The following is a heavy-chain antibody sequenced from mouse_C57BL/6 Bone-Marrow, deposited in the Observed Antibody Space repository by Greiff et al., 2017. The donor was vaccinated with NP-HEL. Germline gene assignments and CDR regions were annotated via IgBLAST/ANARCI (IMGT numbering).Heavy chain of an antibody. D-gene: IGHD2-14*01. CDR3: ARHRSRGPDYAMDY. Sequence: QVQLKESGPGLVAPSQSLSITCTVSGFSLTSYGVHWVRQPPGKGLEWLVVIWSDGSTTYNTARKSRLSISKDNSKCQVFLKMNSLQTDDTAMYYCARHRSRGPDYAMDYWGQGTSVTVSS. CDR2: IWSDGST. V-gene: IGHV2-6*02. CDR1: GFSLTSYG. J-gene: IGHJ4*01.